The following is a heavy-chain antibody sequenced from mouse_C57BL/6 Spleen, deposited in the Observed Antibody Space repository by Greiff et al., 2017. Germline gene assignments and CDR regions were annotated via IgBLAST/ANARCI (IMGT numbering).Heavy chain of an antibody. CDR1: GFTFSSYG. CDR2: ISSGGSYT. J-gene: IGHJ2*01. D-gene: IGHD1-1*01. V-gene: IGHV5-6*01. Sequence: VQRVESGGDLVKPGGSLKLSCAASGFTFSSYGMSWVRQTPDKRLEWVATISSGGSYTYYPDSVKGRFTISRDNAKNTLYLQMSSLKSEDTAMYYCARQGTTVVAYYFDYWGQGTTLTVSS. CDR3: ARQGTTVVAYYFDY.